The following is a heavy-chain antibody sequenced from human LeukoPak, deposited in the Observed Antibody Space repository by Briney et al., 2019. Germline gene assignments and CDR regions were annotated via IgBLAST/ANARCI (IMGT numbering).Heavy chain of an antibody. D-gene: IGHD2-15*01. CDR1: GGSISSGDYY. CDR2: IYYSGST. J-gene: IGHJ2*01. V-gene: IGHV4-30-4*01. Sequence: PSQTLSLTCTVSGGSISSGDYYWSWIRQPPGKGLEWIGYIYYSGSTYYNPSLKSRVTISVDTSKNQFSLRVNSVTAADTAVYYCARGYCSGGSCYYFNLWGRGTLVTVSS. CDR3: ARGYCSGGSCYYFNL.